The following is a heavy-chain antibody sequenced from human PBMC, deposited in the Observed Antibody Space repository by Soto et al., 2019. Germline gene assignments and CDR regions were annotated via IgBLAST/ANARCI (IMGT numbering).Heavy chain of an antibody. V-gene: IGHV1-69*02. D-gene: IGHD3-10*01. Sequence: QVQLVQSGAEVKKPGSSVRVSCKASGDTFSFYSINWVRQAPGLGLEWMGRINPILSMSNYAQRFQGRVTGTADKSTSKALMGLDSLRSEGTAMYYWARSYGSGYRAFDYWGQGALVTVSS. CDR2: INPILSMS. CDR1: GDTFSFYS. CDR3: ARSYGSGYRAFDY. J-gene: IGHJ4*02.